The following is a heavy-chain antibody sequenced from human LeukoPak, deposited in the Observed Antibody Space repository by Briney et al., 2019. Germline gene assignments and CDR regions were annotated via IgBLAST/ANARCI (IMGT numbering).Heavy chain of an antibody. Sequence: GGSLRLSCAASGFTFDDYAMHWVRQAPGKGLEWVSGISWNSGSIGYADSAKGRFTISRDNAKNSLYLQMNSLRAEDTALYYCAKDSTITNGQFDYWGQGTLVTVSS. CDR3: AKDSTITNGQFDY. V-gene: IGHV3-9*01. J-gene: IGHJ4*02. D-gene: IGHD4-11*01. CDR1: GFTFDDYA. CDR2: ISWNSGSI.